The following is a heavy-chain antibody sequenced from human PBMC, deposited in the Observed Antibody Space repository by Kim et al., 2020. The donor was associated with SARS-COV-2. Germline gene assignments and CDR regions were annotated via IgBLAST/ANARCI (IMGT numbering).Heavy chain of an antibody. V-gene: IGHV3-48*02. D-gene: IGHD3-10*01. CDR2: SSTI. Sequence: SSTIYCADSVKGRCTSSRDNAKNSLYLQMNSLRDEDTAVYYCARDRPLGRWGQGTLVTVSS. J-gene: IGHJ4*02. CDR3: ARDRPLGR.